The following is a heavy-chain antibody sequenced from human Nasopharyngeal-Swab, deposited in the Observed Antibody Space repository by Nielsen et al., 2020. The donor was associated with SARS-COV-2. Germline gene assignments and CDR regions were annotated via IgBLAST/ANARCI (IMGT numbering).Heavy chain of an antibody. D-gene: IGHD3-3*01. J-gene: IGHJ4*02. V-gene: IGHV4-31*03. CDR2: IYYSGST. CDR1: GGPISSGGYY. CDR3: ARGLSRFLEWFPFDY. Sequence: SETLSLTCTVSGGPISSGGYYWSWIRQHPGKGLEWIGYIYYSGSTYYNPSLKSRVTISVDTSKNQFSLKLSSVTAADTAVYYCARGLSRFLEWFPFDYWGQGTLVTVSS.